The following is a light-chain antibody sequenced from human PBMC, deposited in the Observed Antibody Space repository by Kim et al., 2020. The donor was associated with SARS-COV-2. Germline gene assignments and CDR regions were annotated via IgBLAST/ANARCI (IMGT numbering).Light chain of an antibody. CDR3: QQSYSTPLT. Sequence: DIQMTQSPSSLSASVGDRVTITCRASQSISSYLNWYQQKPGKAPKLLIYAASSLQRGVPSRFSGSGSGTDFTLTISSLQPEDIATYYSQQSYSTPLTFGGVTKMDIK. J-gene: IGKJ4*01. CDR2: AAS. V-gene: IGKV1-39*01. CDR1: QSISSY.